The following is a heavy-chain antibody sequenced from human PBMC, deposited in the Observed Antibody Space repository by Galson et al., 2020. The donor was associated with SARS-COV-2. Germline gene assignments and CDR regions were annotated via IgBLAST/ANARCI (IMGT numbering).Heavy chain of an antibody. Sequence: SVKVSCKASGYTFTGYYMHWVRQAPGHGLDWMGRIHPNTGGTNYPHKFQGKVTMTRDTTISTAYMELSRLRSDDTAVYYCAREASADYGDYVYWFDPWGQGTLVTVTS. D-gene: IGHD4-17*01. V-gene: IGHV1-2*06. CDR3: AREASADYGDYVYWFDP. CDR1: GYTFTGYY. J-gene: IGHJ5*02. CDR2: IHPNTGGT.